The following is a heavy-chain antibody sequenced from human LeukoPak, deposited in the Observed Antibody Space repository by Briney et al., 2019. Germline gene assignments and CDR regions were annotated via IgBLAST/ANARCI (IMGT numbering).Heavy chain of an antibody. CDR3: ARNYDY. Sequence: SETLSLTCVVYGGSFSGYYWSWIRRPPGKGLEWIGEINHSGSTNYNPSLKSRVTISVDTSKHQFSLKLSSVTAADTAVYYCARNYDYWGQGTLVTVSS. CDR1: GGSFSGYY. CDR2: INHSGST. J-gene: IGHJ4*02. V-gene: IGHV4-34*01.